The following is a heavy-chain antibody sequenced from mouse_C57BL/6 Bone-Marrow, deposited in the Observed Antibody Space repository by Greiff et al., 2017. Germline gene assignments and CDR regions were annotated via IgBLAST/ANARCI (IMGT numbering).Heavy chain of an antibody. D-gene: IGHD3-1*01. CDR3: ASPIGIYFDY. CDR2: IDPSYSYT. V-gene: IGHV1-59*01. CDR1: GYTFTSYW. J-gene: IGHJ2*01. Sequence: QVQLQQPGAELVRPGTSVKLSCKASGYTFTSYWMHWVKQRPGQGLEWIGVIDPSYSYTNYNQKFKGKATLTVNTSSSTAYMQLSSLTSEDSAVYYCASPIGIYFDYWGKGTTLTVSS.